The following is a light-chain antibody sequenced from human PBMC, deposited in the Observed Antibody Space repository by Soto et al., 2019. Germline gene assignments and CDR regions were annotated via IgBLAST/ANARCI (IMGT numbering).Light chain of an antibody. CDR1: QSVSSN. CDR3: QQYNNWPPWLT. J-gene: IGKJ3*01. V-gene: IGKV3-15*01. CDR2: GAS. Sequence: EIVMTQSPATLSVSPGERATLSCRASQSVSSNLAWSQQKPGQAPRLLIYGASTRATGIPARFSGSGSGTEFTLTISSLQSEDFAVYYCQQYNNWPPWLTCGPGTIVDIK.